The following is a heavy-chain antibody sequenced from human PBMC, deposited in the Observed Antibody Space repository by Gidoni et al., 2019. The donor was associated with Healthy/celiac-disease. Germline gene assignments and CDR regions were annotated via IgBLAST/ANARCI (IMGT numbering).Heavy chain of an antibody. CDR2: IYYSGST. V-gene: IGHV4-39*01. D-gene: IGHD2-2*01. CDR3: ARLDVVPAASNWFDP. Sequence: IGSIYYSGSTYYNPSLKSRVTISVDTSKNQFSLKLSSVTAADTAVYYCARLDVVPAASNWFDPWGQGTLVTVSS. J-gene: IGHJ5*02.